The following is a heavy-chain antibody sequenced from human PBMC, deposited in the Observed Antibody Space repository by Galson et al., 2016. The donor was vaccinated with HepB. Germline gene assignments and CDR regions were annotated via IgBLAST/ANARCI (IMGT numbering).Heavy chain of an antibody. Sequence: SLRLSCAASGFTFSAYWMHWVRQAPGKGLVWVSRLSRDGTRTNYADSVKGRFIISRDNAKNTLYLQLNSLRVEDTALCYCARAGYFQDSSGYRSHFDYWGQGALVTVSS. J-gene: IGHJ4*02. CDR3: ARAGYFQDSSGYRSHFDY. V-gene: IGHV3-74*01. CDR2: LSRDGTRT. CDR1: GFTFSAYW. D-gene: IGHD3-22*01.